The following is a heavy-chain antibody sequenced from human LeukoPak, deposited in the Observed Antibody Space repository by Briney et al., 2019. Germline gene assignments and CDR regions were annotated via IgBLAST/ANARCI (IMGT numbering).Heavy chain of an antibody. CDR3: ARALAAGAHFDY. CDR2: ISFSGSP. CDR1: GGSTSSFY. J-gene: IGHJ4*02. Sequence: SETLSLTCTVSGGSTSSFYWSWIRQPPGKGLEWIGYISFSGSPKYNPSLQSRVTISVDTSKNQFSLKVSSVIAADTAVYYCARALAAGAHFDYWGQGTLVTVSS. D-gene: IGHD6-13*01. V-gene: IGHV4-59*01.